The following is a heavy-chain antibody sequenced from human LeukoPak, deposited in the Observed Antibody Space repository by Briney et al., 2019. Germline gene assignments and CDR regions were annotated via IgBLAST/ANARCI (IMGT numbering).Heavy chain of an antibody. CDR1: GVSISSYY. CDR2: IYYSGTT. Sequence: PSETLSLTCTVSGVSISSYYWSWIRQPPGKGLEWIGYIYYSGTTNYNPSLKSRVTISVDTSKNQFSLKLSSVTAADAAVYYCARDMWNRDYGMDAWGLGTTVTVSS. D-gene: IGHD1-1*01. V-gene: IGHV4-59*01. J-gene: IGHJ6*02. CDR3: ARDMWNRDYGMDA.